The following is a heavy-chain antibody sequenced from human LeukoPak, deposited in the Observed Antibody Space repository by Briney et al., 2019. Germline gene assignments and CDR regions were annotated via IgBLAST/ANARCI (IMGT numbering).Heavy chain of an antibody. V-gene: IGHV1-18*01. Sequence: ASVKVSCKASGYTITRYGVSWVRQAAGQGLEWMRWCRAYNGNTNNPQKIQSRVAVTTDTSTSAAYMKLKSLRSDNTAVYYCARAAPDLLLWFGELLGDTQNWFDPWGQGTLVTVSS. CDR1: GYTITRYG. CDR2: CRAYNGNT. CDR3: ARAAPDLLLWFGELLGDTQNWFDP. D-gene: IGHD3-10*01. J-gene: IGHJ5*02.